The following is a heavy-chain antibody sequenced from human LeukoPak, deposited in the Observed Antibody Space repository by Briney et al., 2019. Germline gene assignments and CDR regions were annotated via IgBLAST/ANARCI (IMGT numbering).Heavy chain of an antibody. Sequence: GSLRLSCAASGFTFDDYGMSWVRQAPGKGLEWVSGINWNGGSTGYADSVKGRFTISRDNAKNSLYLQMNSLRAEDTALYYCARSYYESSGYPPTSFDYWGQGTLVTVSS. CDR1: GFTFDDYG. CDR3: ARSYYESSGYPPTSFDY. J-gene: IGHJ4*02. D-gene: IGHD3-22*01. CDR2: INWNGGST. V-gene: IGHV3-20*04.